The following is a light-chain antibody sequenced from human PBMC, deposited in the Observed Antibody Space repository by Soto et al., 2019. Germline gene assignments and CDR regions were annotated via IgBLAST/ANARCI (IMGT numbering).Light chain of an antibody. CDR2: DVS. CDR3: CSYAGSYTHV. Sequence: QSALTQPRSVSWSPGQSVTISCTGTSSDVGGYNYVSWYQQHPGKAPKLMIYDVSKRPSGVPDRFSDSKSGNTASLTISGLQAEDEADYYCCSYAGSYTHVFGTGTKVTVL. V-gene: IGLV2-11*01. J-gene: IGLJ1*01. CDR1: SSDVGGYNY.